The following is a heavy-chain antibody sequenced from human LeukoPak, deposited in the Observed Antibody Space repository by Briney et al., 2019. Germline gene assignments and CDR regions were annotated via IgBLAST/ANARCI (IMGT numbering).Heavy chain of an antibody. J-gene: IGHJ4*02. CDR1: GFTFSSYG. D-gene: IGHD1-20*01. Sequence: GGTLRLSCAASGFTFSSYGMSWVRQAPGKGLEWVSAISGSGGSTYYADSVKGRFTISRDNAKNSLYQQMNSLRAEDTAVYYCARLLVYNSGGEAFDHWGQGTLVTVSS. V-gene: IGHV3-23*01. CDR3: ARLLVYNSGGEAFDH. CDR2: ISGSGGST.